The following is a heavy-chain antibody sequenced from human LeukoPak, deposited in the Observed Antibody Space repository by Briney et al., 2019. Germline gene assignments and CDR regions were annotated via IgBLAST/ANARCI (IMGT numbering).Heavy chain of an antibody. V-gene: IGHV1-8*03. CDR1: GYTFTSYD. CDR2: MNPNSGNT. J-gene: IGHJ4*02. CDR3: AKVAHSITMIVVVITERRFDY. Sequence: ASVKVSCKASGYTFTSYDINWVRQATGQGLEWMGWMNPNSGNTGYAQKFQGRVTITRNTSISTAYMELSSLRSEDTAVYYCAKVAHSITMIVVVITERRFDYWGQGTLVTVSS. D-gene: IGHD3-22*01.